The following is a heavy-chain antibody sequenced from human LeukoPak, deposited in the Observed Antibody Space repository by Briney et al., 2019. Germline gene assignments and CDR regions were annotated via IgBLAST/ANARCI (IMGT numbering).Heavy chain of an antibody. Sequence: SETLSLTCTVSGGSIRSGGYYWSWVPQHPGKGLQWIGYIYDSGSTYYNPSLKSRVTMSVDTSKNQFSLYLHSVTAADTAVYYCARVGTAAGFYFDCWGQGTLVTVSS. CDR3: ARVGTAAGFYFDC. CDR2: IYDSGST. J-gene: IGHJ4*02. CDR1: GGSIRSGGYY. D-gene: IGHD6-13*01. V-gene: IGHV4-31*03.